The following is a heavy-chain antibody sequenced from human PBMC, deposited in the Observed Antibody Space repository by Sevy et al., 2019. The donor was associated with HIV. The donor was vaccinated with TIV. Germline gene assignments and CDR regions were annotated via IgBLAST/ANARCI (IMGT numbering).Heavy chain of an antibody. D-gene: IGHD6-13*01. CDR1: GFTFSNAW. Sequence: GGSLRLSCAASGFTFSNAWMSWVHQAPGKGLEWVGRIKGKIYDGTIDYAAPVKGRFSISRDDSKNTLYLQMNNLKTEDTAVYYCTTASWSQEDYYNYWGQGTLVTVSS. J-gene: IGHJ4*02. CDR3: TTASWSQEDYYNY. V-gene: IGHV3-15*01. CDR2: IKGKIYDGTI.